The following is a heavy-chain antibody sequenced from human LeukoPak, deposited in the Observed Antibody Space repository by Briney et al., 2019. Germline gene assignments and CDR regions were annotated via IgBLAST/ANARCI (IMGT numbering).Heavy chain of an antibody. V-gene: IGHV4-34*01. CDR3: ARDRQQGAFDY. J-gene: IGHJ4*02. D-gene: IGHD6-13*01. CDR2: INHSGST. Sequence: PSETLSLTCAVYGGSFSGYYWSWIRQPPGKGLEWIGEINHSGSTNYNPSLKSRVTISVDTSKNQFSLKLSSVTAEDTAVYYCARDRQQGAFDYWGQGTLVTVSS. CDR1: GGSFSGYY.